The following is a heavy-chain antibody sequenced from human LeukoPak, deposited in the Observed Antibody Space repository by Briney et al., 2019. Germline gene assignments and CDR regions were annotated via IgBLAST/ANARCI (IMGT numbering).Heavy chain of an antibody. V-gene: IGHV3-23*01. CDR2: ISGSGGSP. CDR3: AKDRRRVFGVAFYFERGYDY. CDR1: GFTFSSYA. D-gene: IGHD3-3*01. J-gene: IGHJ4*02. Sequence: GGSLRLSCAASGFTFSSYAMSWVRQAPGKGLEWVSAISGSGGSPYYADSVKGRFTISRDNSKNTLYLQMNSLRAEDTAVYYCAKDRRRVFGVAFYFERGYDYWGQGTPVTVSS.